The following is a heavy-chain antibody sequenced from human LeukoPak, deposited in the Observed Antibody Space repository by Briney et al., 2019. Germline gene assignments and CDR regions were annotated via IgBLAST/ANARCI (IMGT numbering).Heavy chain of an antibody. V-gene: IGHV4-61*02. CDR1: GGSISSGSYY. CDR3: ARGIVLMVYAEYYFDY. Sequence: SQTLSLTCTVPGGSISSGSYYWSWIRQPAGKGLEWIVRIYTSGSTNYNPSLKSRVTISVDTSKNQFSLKLSSLTAADTAEYYCARGIVLMVYAEYYFDYWGQGTLVTVSS. D-gene: IGHD2-8*01. CDR2: IYTSGST. J-gene: IGHJ4*02.